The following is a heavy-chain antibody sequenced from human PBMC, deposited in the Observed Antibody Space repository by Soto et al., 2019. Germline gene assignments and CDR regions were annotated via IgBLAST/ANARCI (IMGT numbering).Heavy chain of an antibody. D-gene: IGHD3-16*01. CDR1: GFTFSSYG. CDR2: ISYDGSNK. Sequence: GSLRLSCAASGFTFSSYGMHWVRQAPGKGLEWVAVISYDGSNKYYADSVKGRFTISRDNSKNTLYLQMNSLRAEDTAVYYCAKAFGEFDYWGQGTLVTVSS. CDR3: AKAFGEFDY. J-gene: IGHJ4*02. V-gene: IGHV3-30*18.